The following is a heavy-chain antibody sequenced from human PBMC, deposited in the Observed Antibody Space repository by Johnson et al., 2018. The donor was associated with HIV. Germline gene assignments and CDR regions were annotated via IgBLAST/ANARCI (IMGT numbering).Heavy chain of an antibody. CDR2: IKTRRQGETT. CDR1: GFNFVESW. J-gene: IGHJ3*02. CDR3: ANWNEEPTRSFNI. Sequence: VRLVESGGGFVEPGGSLRLSCVASGFNFVESWLAWVRQAPGKGLEWVGRIKTRRQGETTDYGAPVKGRFIISRDDSKNTLYLQINSLKIDDTAAYYCANWNEEPTRSFNIWGQGTMVTVSS. V-gene: IGHV3-15*01. D-gene: IGHD1-1*01.